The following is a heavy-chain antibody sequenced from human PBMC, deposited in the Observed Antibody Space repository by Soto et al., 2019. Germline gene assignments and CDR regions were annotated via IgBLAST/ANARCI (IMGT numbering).Heavy chain of an antibody. CDR3: ARARSDAIFGVVTRYGMDV. CDR2: ISTAGDT. J-gene: IGHJ6*02. D-gene: IGHD3-3*01. CDR1: GFTFDDYA. V-gene: IGHV3-13*01. Sequence: GGSLRLSCAASGFTFDDYAMHWVRQAPGKGLEWVSGISTAGDTYYPGSVKGRFTISRENAKNSLYLQMNSLRAGDTAVYYCARARSDAIFGVVTRYGMDVWGQGTTVTVSS.